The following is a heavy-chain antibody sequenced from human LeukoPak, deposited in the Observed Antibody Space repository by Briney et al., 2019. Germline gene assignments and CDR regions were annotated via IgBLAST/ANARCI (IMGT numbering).Heavy chain of an antibody. Sequence: PSETLSLTCTVSGGSISSYYWSWIRQPPGKGLDWIGYVYYSGSTNYNPSLKSRLTISVDTSSNQFSLKLSSVTAADTAVYYCARGGIAAAGSHLYFDYWGQGTLVTVSS. D-gene: IGHD6-13*01. J-gene: IGHJ4*02. CDR1: GGSISSYY. V-gene: IGHV4-59*12. CDR2: VYYSGST. CDR3: ARGGIAAAGSHLYFDY.